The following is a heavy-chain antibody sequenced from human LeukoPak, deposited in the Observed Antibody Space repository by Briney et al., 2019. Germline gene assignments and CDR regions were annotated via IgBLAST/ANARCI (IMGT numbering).Heavy chain of an antibody. J-gene: IGHJ4*02. CDR2: INPSGGST. V-gene: IGHV1-46*01. CDR1: GYTFTSYY. D-gene: IGHD2-2*01. CDR3: AREIVVVPAAIRYYFDY. Sequence: ASVKVSCKASGYTFTSYYMHWVRQAPGQGLEWMGIINPSGGSTSYAQKCQGRVTMTRDTSTSTVYMELSSLRSEDTAVYYCAREIVVVPAAIRYYFDYWGQGTLVTVSS.